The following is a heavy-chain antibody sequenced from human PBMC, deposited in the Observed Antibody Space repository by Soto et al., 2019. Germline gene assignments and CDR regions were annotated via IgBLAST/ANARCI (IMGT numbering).Heavy chain of an antibody. V-gene: IGHV3-23*01. CDR1: GFTFSIYA. D-gene: IGHD5-18*01. CDR2: ISGSGCIT. CDR3: ARGGTAMVPYYYYGMDV. Sequence: GGSLRLSCAASGFTFSIYAISWVRQAPGKGLEWVSAISGSGCITYYADSVKGRFPISRDNSKNTLYLQMNSLRAEDTAVYYCARGGTAMVPYYYYGMDVWGQGTTVTVSS. J-gene: IGHJ6*02.